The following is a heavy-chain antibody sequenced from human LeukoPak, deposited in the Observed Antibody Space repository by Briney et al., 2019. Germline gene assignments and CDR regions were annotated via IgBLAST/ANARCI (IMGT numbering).Heavy chain of an antibody. Sequence: PSETLSLTCTISDDSISDYYRGWIRQPPGKGLEWIGRIYNTGSTNFNPSLKSRVTMSVDTSMDQFSLKLTSVTAADTAVYYCARHGRLSGYGDPEYYFDYWGQGTLVTVSS. V-gene: IGHV4-4*07. CDR1: DDSISDYY. CDR2: IYNTGST. CDR3: ARHGRLSGYGDPEYYFDY. J-gene: IGHJ4*02. D-gene: IGHD4-17*01.